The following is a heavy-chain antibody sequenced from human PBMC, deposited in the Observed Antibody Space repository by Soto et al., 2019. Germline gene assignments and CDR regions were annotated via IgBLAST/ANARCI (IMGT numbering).Heavy chain of an antibody. J-gene: IGHJ4*02. V-gene: IGHV3-30*18. CDR1: GFTFSSSG. CDR3: AKEESSGWYRTAEY. D-gene: IGHD6-19*01. CDR2: IYYDGSEQ. Sequence: QVQLVESGGGVVQPGRSLRLSCAASGFTFSSSGMHWVRQAPGEGLEWVGVIYYDGSEQYYGDSVKGRFTISRDNSKKTMYLQMNSLRDEDTAVYYCAKEESSGWYRTAEYWGQGTLVTVSS.